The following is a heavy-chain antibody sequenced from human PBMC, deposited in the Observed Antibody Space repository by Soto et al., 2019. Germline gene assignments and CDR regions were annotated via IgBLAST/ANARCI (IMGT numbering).Heavy chain of an antibody. CDR1: GFTFNTYG. Sequence: PGGSLRLSCAASGFTFNTYGMHWVRQAPGEGLEWVAVIAYYGTNKYYRDSVKGRFTVSRDNSKNTLYLLMNSLRPEDTAVYYCAKVSDRHYAMEVWGKGTTVNVSS. CDR3: AKVSDRHYAMEV. V-gene: IGHV3-30*18. CDR2: IAYYGTNK. J-gene: IGHJ6*04.